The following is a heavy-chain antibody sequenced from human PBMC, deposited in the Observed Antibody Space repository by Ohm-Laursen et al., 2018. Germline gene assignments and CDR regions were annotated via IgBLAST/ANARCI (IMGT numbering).Heavy chain of an antibody. CDR1: GYTFTSYD. CDR3: ARLPAVTSRQGYYYYGMDV. J-gene: IGHJ6*02. D-gene: IGHD2-21*02. Sequence: ASVKVSCKASGYTFTSYDINWVRQATGQGLEWMGWMNPNSGNTGYAQKFQGRVTMTRNTSISTAYMELSSLRSEDTAVYYCARLPAVTSRQGYYYYGMDVWGQGTTVTVSS. CDR2: MNPNSGNT. V-gene: IGHV1-8*01.